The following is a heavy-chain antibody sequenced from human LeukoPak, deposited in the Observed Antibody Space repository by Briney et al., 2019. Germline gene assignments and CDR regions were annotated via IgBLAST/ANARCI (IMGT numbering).Heavy chain of an antibody. Sequence: GGSLRLSCAASGFTVSSNYINWVRQAPGKGLEWVSLIYSGGTTYYADSVKGRFTISRDNSKDTVHLQMNNLRAEDTAMYFCARRLYIVRGAFDIWGQGTMVTVSS. CDR2: IYSGGTT. CDR3: ARRLYIVRGAFDI. V-gene: IGHV3-53*01. CDR1: GFTVSSNY. J-gene: IGHJ3*02. D-gene: IGHD2/OR15-2a*01.